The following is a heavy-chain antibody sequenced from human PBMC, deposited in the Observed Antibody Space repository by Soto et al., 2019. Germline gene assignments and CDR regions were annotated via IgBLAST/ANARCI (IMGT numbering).Heavy chain of an antibody. CDR2: IYYSGSA. V-gene: IGHV4-39*01. J-gene: IGHJ6*02. Sequence: QLQLQESGPGLVKPSETLSLTCTVSGGSISSSTYYWGWIHQPPGKGLEWIGMIYYSGSAYYNPSRKSRVTISIDTSKNQFSLRLSSVTAADTAVYYCARHGVDYGDYASYYYYGMDVWGRGTTVTVSS. D-gene: IGHD4-17*01. CDR1: GGSISSSTYY. CDR3: ARHGVDYGDYASYYYYGMDV.